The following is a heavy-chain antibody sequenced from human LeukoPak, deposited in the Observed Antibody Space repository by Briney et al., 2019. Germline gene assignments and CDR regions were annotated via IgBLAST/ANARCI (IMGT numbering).Heavy chain of an antibody. Sequence: SETLSLTCAVSGSSTSSVYYWGWIRQPPGKGLEWIGCIFHSGSTYYNPSLTSRANISVDTSNSQFSLKLNSVTAADTAVYYCAREVWVSGSKGGSKGGSWYMDVWGKGTTVIASS. CDR3: AREVWVSGSKGGSKGGSWYMDV. J-gene: IGHJ6*03. CDR2: IFHSGST. CDR1: GSSTSSVYY. V-gene: IGHV4-38-2*02. D-gene: IGHD3-10*01.